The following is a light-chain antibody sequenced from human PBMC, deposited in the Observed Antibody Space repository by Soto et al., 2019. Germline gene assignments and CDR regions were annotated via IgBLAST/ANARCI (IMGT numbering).Light chain of an antibody. J-gene: IGLJ1*01. CDR1: TGAVTSGHY. CDR2: DTS. CDR3: LLSYSGARGV. Sequence: QAVVTQEPSLTVSPGGTVTLTCGSSTGAVTSGHYPYWFQQKPGQAPRTLIYDTSNKHSWTPARFSGSLLGGKAALTLSGAQPEDEAEYYCLLSYSGARGVFGNGPKVTVL. V-gene: IGLV7-46*01.